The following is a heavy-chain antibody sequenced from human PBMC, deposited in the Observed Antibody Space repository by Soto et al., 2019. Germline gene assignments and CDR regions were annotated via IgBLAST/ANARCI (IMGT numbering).Heavy chain of an antibody. Sequence: QVQLQESGPGLVKPSQTLSLTCTVSGGSISSGGYYWSWIRQHPGKGLEWIGYIYYSGSTYYNPSRKSRVTISVDTSKNQFALKLSSVTAADTAVYYCARVLSSGYYYVDYWGQGTLVTVSS. D-gene: IGHD3-22*01. CDR3: ARVLSSGYYYVDY. V-gene: IGHV4-31*03. CDR2: IYYSGST. J-gene: IGHJ4*02. CDR1: GGSISSGGYY.